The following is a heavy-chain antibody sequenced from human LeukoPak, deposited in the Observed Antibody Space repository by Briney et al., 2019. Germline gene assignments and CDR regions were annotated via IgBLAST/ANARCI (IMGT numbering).Heavy chain of an antibody. CDR1: GYTFTNYY. Sequence: ASVKVSCKASGYTFTNYYMHWVRQAPGQGLEGMGIINPGGGSTSYAQKFQGRVTMARDMSTSTVYMELSSLRSEDTAVYYCARDGYSGSYALWGRGILVTVSS. J-gene: IGHJ4*02. D-gene: IGHD5-12*01. CDR2: INPGGGST. V-gene: IGHV1-46*01. CDR3: ARDGYSGSYAL.